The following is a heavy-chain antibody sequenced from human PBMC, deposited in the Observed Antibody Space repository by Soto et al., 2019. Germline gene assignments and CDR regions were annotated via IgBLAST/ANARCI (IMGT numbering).Heavy chain of an antibody. CDR2: MNPNSGNT. CDR1: GYTFTSYD. V-gene: IGHV1-8*01. J-gene: IGHJ6*01. CDR3: AREITCYGMDV. D-gene: IGHD3-10*01. Sequence: QVQLVQSGAEVKNPGASVKVSCKASGYTFTSYDINWVRQATGQGLEWMGWMNPNSGNTGYAQKFRGRVTMTRNTSISTVYMVLISLRSVDSAVYYCAREITCYGMDVWGQGTTVTVSS.